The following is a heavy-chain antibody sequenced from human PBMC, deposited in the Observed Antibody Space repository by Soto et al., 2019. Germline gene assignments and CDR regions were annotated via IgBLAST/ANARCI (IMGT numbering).Heavy chain of an antibody. V-gene: IGHV4-59*08. J-gene: IGHJ4*02. CDR2: IYYSGST. CDR1: DGSISSYY. CDR3: ASLETPYSSGY. Sequence: SETLSLTCTVADGSISSYYWSWIRQPPGKGLEWIGYIYYSGSTNYNPSLKSRVTISVDTSKNQFSLKLSSVTAADTAVYYCASLETPYSSGYWGQGTLVTVSS. D-gene: IGHD6-19*01.